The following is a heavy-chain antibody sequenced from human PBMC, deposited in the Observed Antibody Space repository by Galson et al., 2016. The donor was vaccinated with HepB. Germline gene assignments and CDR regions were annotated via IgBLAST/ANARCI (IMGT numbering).Heavy chain of an antibody. CDR2: IPYDGINK. Sequence: SLRLSCAASGFTFSSCGMHWVRQAPGKGLEWVAIIPYDGINKYYADSVKGRFTISRDSSKNTLYLQMNSLSPEDTAVYYCAKDVEMATIFVHWGQGTLVTVSS. J-gene: IGHJ4*02. CDR3: AKDVEMATIFVH. D-gene: IGHD5-24*01. V-gene: IGHV3-30*18. CDR1: GFTFSSCG.